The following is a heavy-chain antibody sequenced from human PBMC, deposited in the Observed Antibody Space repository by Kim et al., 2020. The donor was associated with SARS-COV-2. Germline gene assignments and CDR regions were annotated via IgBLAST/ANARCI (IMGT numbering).Heavy chain of an antibody. CDR3: ARVRAYDILTGYLDY. CDR2: ISYDGSNK. Sequence: GGSLRLSCAASGFTFSSYAMHWVRQAPGKGLEWVAVISYDGSNKYYADSVKGRFTISRDNSKNTLYLQMNSLRAEDTAVYYCARVRAYDILTGYLDYWGQGTLVTVSS. J-gene: IGHJ4*02. CDR1: GFTFSSYA. D-gene: IGHD3-9*01. V-gene: IGHV3-30*04.